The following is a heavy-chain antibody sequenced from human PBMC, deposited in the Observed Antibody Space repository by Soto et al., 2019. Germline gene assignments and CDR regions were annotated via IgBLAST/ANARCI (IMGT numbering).Heavy chain of an antibody. Sequence: QVQLVESGGGVVQPGRSLRLSCAASGFTFSSYGMHWVRQAPGKGLEWVAVISYDGSNKYYADSVKSRFTISRDNSKNTLYLQMNSLRAEDTAVYYCAKEQYSGSLDAFDIWGQGTMVTVSS. CDR1: GFTFSSYG. CDR3: AKEQYSGSLDAFDI. D-gene: IGHD1-26*01. CDR2: ISYDGSNK. J-gene: IGHJ3*02. V-gene: IGHV3-30*18.